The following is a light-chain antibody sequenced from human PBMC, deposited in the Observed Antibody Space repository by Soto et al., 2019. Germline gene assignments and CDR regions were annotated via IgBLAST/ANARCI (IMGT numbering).Light chain of an antibody. CDR1: QSVTNNY. CDR3: QQYGSSPRT. J-gene: IGKJ1*01. Sequence: EIVLAQSPGTLSLSLGERATLSCRASQSVTNNYLAWYQQKPGQAPRLLIYGASNRATGIPDRFSGSGTGTDFTLTISRLEPEDFAVYFCQQYGSSPRTFGQGTKVEIK. CDR2: GAS. V-gene: IGKV3-20*01.